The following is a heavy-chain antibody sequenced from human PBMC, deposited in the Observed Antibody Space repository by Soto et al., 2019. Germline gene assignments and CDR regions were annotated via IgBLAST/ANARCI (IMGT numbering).Heavy chain of an antibody. J-gene: IGHJ6*02. CDR3: ARDGEYYDILTGSHDGMDV. D-gene: IGHD3-9*01. Sequence: NPSETLSLTCTVSGGSVSSGSYYWSWIRQPPGKGLEWIGYIYYSGSTNYNPSLKSRVTISVDTSKNQFSLKLSSVTAADTAVYYCARDGEYYDILTGSHDGMDVWGQGTTVTVSS. CDR2: IYYSGST. CDR1: GGSVSSGSYY. V-gene: IGHV4-61*01.